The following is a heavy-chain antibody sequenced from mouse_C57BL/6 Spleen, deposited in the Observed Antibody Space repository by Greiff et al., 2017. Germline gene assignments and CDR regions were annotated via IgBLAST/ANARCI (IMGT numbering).Heavy chain of an antibody. D-gene: IGHD2-1*01. V-gene: IGHV1-18*01. CDR3: AREDSGNFAD. J-gene: IGHJ3*01. Sequence: VQLQQSGPELVKPGASVKIPCKASGYTFTDYNMDWVKQSHGKSLEWIGDINPNNGGTIYNQKFKGKATLTVDKSASTAYMELRNLTSEDTAVYDCAREDSGNFADWGQGTLVTVSA. CDR2: INPNNGGT. CDR1: GYTFTDYN.